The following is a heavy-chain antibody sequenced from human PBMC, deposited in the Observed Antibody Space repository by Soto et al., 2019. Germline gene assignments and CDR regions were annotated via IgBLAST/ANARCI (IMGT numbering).Heavy chain of an antibody. Sequence: ETLSLTCTVSGGSISSYYWSWIRQPPGKGLEWIGYIYYSGSTNYNPSLKSRVTISVDTSKNQFSLKLSSVTAADTAVYYCARGGGSYFGPSAFDYWGQGTQVTVSS. V-gene: IGHV4-59*01. CDR2: IYYSGST. CDR1: GGSISSYY. D-gene: IGHD1-26*01. CDR3: ARGGGSYFGPSAFDY. J-gene: IGHJ4*02.